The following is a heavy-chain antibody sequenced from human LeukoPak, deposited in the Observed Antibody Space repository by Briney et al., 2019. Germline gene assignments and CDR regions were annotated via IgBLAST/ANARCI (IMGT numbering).Heavy chain of an antibody. D-gene: IGHD6-19*01. CDR1: GFTFSSYG. J-gene: IGHJ6*02. CDR2: IGFDGNEN. Sequence: GGSLRLSCAASGFTFSSYGMHWVRQAPGKGLEWVAFIGFDGNENYYADSVKGRFTISRDNSKNTLYLQMNSLRADDTAIYYCANTIAVAGFYYYYGMDVWGQGTTVTVSS. CDR3: ANTIAVAGFYYYYGMDV. V-gene: IGHV3-30*02.